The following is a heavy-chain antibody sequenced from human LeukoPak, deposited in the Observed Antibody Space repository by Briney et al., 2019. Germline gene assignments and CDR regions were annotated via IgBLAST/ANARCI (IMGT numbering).Heavy chain of an antibody. CDR2: IRYDGSNK. D-gene: IGHD3-3*01. Sequence: GGSLRLSCAASGFTFSSYGMHWGRQAPGKGLEWVAFIRYDGSNKYYADSVKGRFTISRDNSKNTLYLQMNSLRAEDTAVYYCARDLVGDFWSGPANDAFDIWGQGTMVTVSS. J-gene: IGHJ3*02. CDR1: GFTFSSYG. V-gene: IGHV3-30*02. CDR3: ARDLVGDFWSGPANDAFDI.